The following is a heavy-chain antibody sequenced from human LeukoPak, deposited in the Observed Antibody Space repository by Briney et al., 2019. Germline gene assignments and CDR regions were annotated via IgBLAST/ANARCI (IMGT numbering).Heavy chain of an antibody. V-gene: IGHV3-23*01. J-gene: IGHJ4*02. CDR2: ISGSGGST. Sequence: GGSLRLSCAASGFTFSSYAMSWVRQAPGKGLEWVSAISGSGGSTYYADSVKGRFTISRDNSKNTPYLQMNSLRAEDTAVYYCAKDKTGVEYSNYGVDYWGQGTLVTVSS. CDR3: AKDKTGVEYSNYGVDY. CDR1: GFTFSSYA. D-gene: IGHD4-11*01.